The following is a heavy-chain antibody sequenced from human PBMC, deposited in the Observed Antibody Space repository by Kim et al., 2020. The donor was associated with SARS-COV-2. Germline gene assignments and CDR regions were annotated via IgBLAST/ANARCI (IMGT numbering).Heavy chain of an antibody. Sequence: GGSLRLSCAASGFTFSSYGMHWVRQAPGKGLEWVAVISYDGSNKYYADSVKGRFTISRDNSKNTLYLQMNSLRAEDTAVYYCAKSASRSSSAAFDIWGQG. CDR2: ISYDGSNK. J-gene: IGHJ3*02. D-gene: IGHD6-6*01. CDR3: AKSASRSSSAAFDI. CDR1: GFTFSSYG. V-gene: IGHV3-30*18.